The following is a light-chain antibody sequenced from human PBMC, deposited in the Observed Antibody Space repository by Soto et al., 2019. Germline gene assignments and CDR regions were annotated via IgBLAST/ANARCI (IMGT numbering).Light chain of an antibody. V-gene: IGKV1-17*01. CDR3: LQHNSYPQT. Sequence: DIQMTQSRSSLSASVGDRVTITCLASQGIRNDLGWYQQIPGKAPKCLIYEGISLRPGVPSRFSGSGSGTEFTLTINSLQPEDFATYYCLQHNSYPQTFGQGTKV. J-gene: IGKJ1*01. CDR2: EGI. CDR1: QGIRND.